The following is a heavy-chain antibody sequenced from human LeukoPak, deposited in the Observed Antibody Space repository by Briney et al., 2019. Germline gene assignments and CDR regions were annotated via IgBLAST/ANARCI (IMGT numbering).Heavy chain of an antibody. J-gene: IGHJ4*02. CDR1: GGSISSYY. V-gene: IGHV4-59*01. Sequence: PSETLSLTCTVSGGSISSYYWSWIRQPPGKGPEWIGYIYYSGSANYHPSLKSRVTISVDTSKNRFSLRLSSVTAADTAVYYCVRVTGYMVEDYFDYWGQGTLVTVSS. CDR2: IYYSGSA. D-gene: IGHD6-13*01. CDR3: VRVTGYMVEDYFDY.